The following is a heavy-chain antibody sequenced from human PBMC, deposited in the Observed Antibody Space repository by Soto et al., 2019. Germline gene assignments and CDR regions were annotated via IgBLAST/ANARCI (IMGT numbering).Heavy chain of an antibody. D-gene: IGHD2-21*02. Sequence: QVQLMESGGGVVQPGRSLRLSCAASGFTFSNYGMHWVRQAPGKGLEWVAVIWHDGSNKYYADSVKGRFTISRDNSKNTXFXPMNSLRAEDTAVYYCARDGVCSLLNGGDGDCPLGYWGQGTLVTVSS. V-gene: IGHV3-33*01. CDR1: GFTFSNYG. CDR3: ARDGVCSLLNGGDGDCPLGY. J-gene: IGHJ4*02. CDR2: IWHDGSNK.